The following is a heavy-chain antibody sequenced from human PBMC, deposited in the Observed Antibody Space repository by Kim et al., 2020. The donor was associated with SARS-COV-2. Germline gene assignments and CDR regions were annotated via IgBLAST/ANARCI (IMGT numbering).Heavy chain of an antibody. D-gene: IGHD3-10*01. CDR2: ISSSSSYI. CDR1: GFTFSSYS. CDR3: ARDRGSGSYYISY. J-gene: IGHJ4*02. V-gene: IGHV3-21*01. Sequence: GESLRLSCAASGFTFSSYSMNWVRQAPGKGLEWVSSISSSSSYIYYADSVKGRFTISRDNAKSSLYLQMNSLRAEDTAVYYCARDRGSGSYYISYWGQGTLVTVSS.